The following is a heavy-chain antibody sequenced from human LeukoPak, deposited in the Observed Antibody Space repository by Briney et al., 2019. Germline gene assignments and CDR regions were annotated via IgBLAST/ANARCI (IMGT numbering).Heavy chain of an antibody. V-gene: IGHV3-23*01. D-gene: IGHD3-9*01. CDR3: AREDWDFDY. Sequence: GGSLRLSCAASGFIFSNYAITWIRQAPGEGLEWVSEISGSGESTYYGDSVKGRFTISRDNSKNTLYLQMNSPRAGDTAIYYCAREDWDFDYWGQGTLVTVSS. J-gene: IGHJ4*02. CDR2: ISGSGEST. CDR1: GFIFSNYA.